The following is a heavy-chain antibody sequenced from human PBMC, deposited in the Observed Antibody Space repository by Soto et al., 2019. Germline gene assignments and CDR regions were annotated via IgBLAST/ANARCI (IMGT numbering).Heavy chain of an antibody. CDR1: GFTLSDHY. J-gene: IGHJ5*02. D-gene: IGHD6-19*01. V-gene: IGHV3-11*01. Sequence: KPGGSLRLSCAASGFTLSDHYMTWIRQAPGKGLEWISFISSSGTTIYYADSVKGRFTISRDKTKNSLYLQMSSLRVEDTGVYYCAREVDNSGWSDCFDPWGQGTLVTVSS. CDR2: ISSSGTTI. CDR3: AREVDNSGWSDCFDP.